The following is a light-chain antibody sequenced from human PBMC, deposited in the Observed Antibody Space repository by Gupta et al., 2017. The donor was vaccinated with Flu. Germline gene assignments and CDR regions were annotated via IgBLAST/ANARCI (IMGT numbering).Light chain of an antibody. CDR3: SSYTNSNTLQVI. CDR2: DVS. Sequence: SALTQPASVSGSPGQSMTISCTGTSSDVGDYKNVSWYQQHPGKAPKLIIYDVSYRPSGVSNRFSGSGSKSGNTASLTISGLQAEDEADYYCSSYTNSNTLQVIFGGGTRLTVL. J-gene: IGLJ2*01. V-gene: IGLV2-14*03. CDR1: SSDVGDYKN.